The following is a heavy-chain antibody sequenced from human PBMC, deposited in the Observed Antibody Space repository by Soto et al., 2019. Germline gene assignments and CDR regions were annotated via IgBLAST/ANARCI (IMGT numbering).Heavy chain of an antibody. Sequence: ETLCLTCTVSGGSVSSGSYYWSWIRQPPGKGLEWIGYIYYSGSTNYNPSLKSRVTISVDTSKNQFSLKLSSVTAADTAVYYCAXDSCSGGSCYSPLVAFDIWDQGTMVTVS. D-gene: IGHD2-15*01. V-gene: IGHV4-61*01. J-gene: IGHJ3*02. CDR2: IYYSGST. CDR1: GGSVSSGSYY. CDR3: AXDSCSGGSCYSPLVAFDI.